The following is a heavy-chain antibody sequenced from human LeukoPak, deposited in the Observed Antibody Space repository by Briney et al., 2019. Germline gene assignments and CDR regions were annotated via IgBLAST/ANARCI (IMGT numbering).Heavy chain of an antibody. D-gene: IGHD2-2*01. CDR2: INSNGGST. CDR3: ARGTSSSCYVNWFDP. Sequence: GGSLRLSCAASGFSFSSYCMFWVRQAPGKGLEYVSGINSNGGSTFYANSVEGRFTISRDNSKNTLYLQMGSLRAEDMAVYYCARGTSSSCYVNWFDPWGQGTLVTVSS. J-gene: IGHJ5*02. V-gene: IGHV3-64*01. CDR1: GFSFSSYC.